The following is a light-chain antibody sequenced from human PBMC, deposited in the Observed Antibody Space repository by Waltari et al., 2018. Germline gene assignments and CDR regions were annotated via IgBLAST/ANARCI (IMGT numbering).Light chain of an antibody. CDR2: GAS. Sequence: IVMTQSPATLSVSPGERATLSCRASQSVSSNLAWYQQKPSQAPRLLIYGASTVATGIPARFSGSGSGTEFTLTISSLQSEDFAVYYCQQYNNWPPTFGGGTKVEIK. CDR1: QSVSSN. V-gene: IGKV3-15*01. J-gene: IGKJ4*01. CDR3: QQYNNWPPT.